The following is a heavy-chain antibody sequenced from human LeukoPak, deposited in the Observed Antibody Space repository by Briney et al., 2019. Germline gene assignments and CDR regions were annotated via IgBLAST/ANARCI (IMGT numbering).Heavy chain of an antibody. D-gene: IGHD3-10*01. J-gene: IGHJ1*01. CDR1: GFTFSSYS. Sequence: GGSLRLSCAASGFTFSSYSMNWVRQAPGKGLEWVSYISSSSSTIYYADYVKGRFTISRDNAKNSLYLQMNSLRAEDTAVYYCASSGLLWFGELLSRAEYFQHWGQGTLVTVSS. CDR2: ISSSSSTI. V-gene: IGHV3-48*01. CDR3: ASSGLLWFGELLSRAEYFQH.